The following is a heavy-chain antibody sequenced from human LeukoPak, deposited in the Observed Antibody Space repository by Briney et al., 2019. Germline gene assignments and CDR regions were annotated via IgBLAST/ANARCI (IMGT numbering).Heavy chain of an antibody. J-gene: IGHJ4*02. Sequence: GGSLRLSCAASGFPFSSYAMSWVRQAPGKGLEWVSSITDRGDYTYYADSVKGRFTTSRDNSRNTLYLQMNSLRAEDTAIYYCAKGVGSASPYYFDYWGQGTLVTVSS. CDR2: ITDRGDYT. CDR3: AKGVGSASPYYFDY. CDR1: GFPFSSYA. V-gene: IGHV3-23*01. D-gene: IGHD2-2*01.